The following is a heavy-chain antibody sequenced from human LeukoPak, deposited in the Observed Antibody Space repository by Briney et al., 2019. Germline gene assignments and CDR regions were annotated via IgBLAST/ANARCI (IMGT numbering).Heavy chain of an antibody. CDR2: IIPILGIA. CDR3: ARIGVVLGLPLDY. D-gene: IGHD3-22*01. Sequence: VASVKVSCKASGGTFSSYAISWVRQAPGQGLEWMGRIIPILGIANYAQKFQGRVTITADKSTSTAYMELSSLRSEDTAVYYCARIGVVLGLPLDYWGQGTLVTVSS. J-gene: IGHJ4*02. V-gene: IGHV1-69*04. CDR1: GGTFSSYA.